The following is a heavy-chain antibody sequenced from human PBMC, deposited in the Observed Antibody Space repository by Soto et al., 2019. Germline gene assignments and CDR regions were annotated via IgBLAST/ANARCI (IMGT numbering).Heavy chain of an antibody. CDR2: ISTNSRYI. J-gene: IGHJ4*02. Sequence: QVQLVESGGGLVKPGGSLRLSCAVSGCNFSDYYMTWIRQAPGKGLEWISYISTNSRYIKYADSIKGRFTISRDNAKSSLYLQMNSLRAEDTAIYYCARGLGGSYFIAYWGQGTLVTVSS. D-gene: IGHD3-10*01. CDR1: GCNFSDYY. V-gene: IGHV3-11*06. CDR3: ARGLGGSYFIAY.